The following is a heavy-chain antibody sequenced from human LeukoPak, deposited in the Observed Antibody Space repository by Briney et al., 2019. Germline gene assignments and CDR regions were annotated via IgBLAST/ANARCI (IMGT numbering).Heavy chain of an antibody. CDR2: INHSGST. CDR1: GGSFSGYY. J-gene: IGHJ3*02. CDR3: ARDSLIYDSSGDDSRAFDI. D-gene: IGHD3-22*01. V-gene: IGHV4-34*01. Sequence: SETLSLTCAVYGGSFSGYYWSWIRQPPGKGLEWIGEINHSGSTNYNPSLKSRVTISVDTSKNQFSLKLSSVTAADTAVYYCARDSLIYDSSGDDSRAFDIWGQGTMVTVSS.